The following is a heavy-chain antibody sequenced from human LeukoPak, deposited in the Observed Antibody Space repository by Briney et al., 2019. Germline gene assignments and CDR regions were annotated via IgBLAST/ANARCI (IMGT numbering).Heavy chain of an antibody. J-gene: IGHJ6*02. Sequence: SETLSLTCTVSGGSISSYYWSWIRQPPGKGLEWIGYIYYSGSTNYNPSLKSRVTISVDTSKNQFSLKLSSVTAADTAVYYCAGYYYYYGMDVWGQGTTVTVSS. CDR2: IYYSGST. D-gene: IGHD6-13*01. CDR1: GGSISSYY. CDR3: AGYYYYYGMDV. V-gene: IGHV4-59*01.